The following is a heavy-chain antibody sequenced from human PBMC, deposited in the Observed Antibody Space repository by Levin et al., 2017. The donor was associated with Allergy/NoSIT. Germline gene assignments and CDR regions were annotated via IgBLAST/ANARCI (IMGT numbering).Heavy chain of an antibody. CDR1: GFTFSTYW. CDR3: AREPSGVDY. V-gene: IGHV3-7*01. D-gene: IGHD3-3*01. J-gene: IGHJ4*02. Sequence: GGSLRLSCAASGFTFSTYWMTWVRQAPGKGLEWVANIKQDGSEKFYVDSVKGRFTISIDNTKNSLYLQMNSLRAEDTAVYYCAREPSGVDYWGQGTLVTVSS. CDR2: IKQDGSEK.